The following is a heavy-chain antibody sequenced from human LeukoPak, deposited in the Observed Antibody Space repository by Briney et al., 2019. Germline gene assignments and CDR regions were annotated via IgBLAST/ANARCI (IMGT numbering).Heavy chain of an antibody. CDR3: ARVSNGLNAFDI. D-gene: IGHD2-8*01. CDR2: IIPIFGTA. J-gene: IGHJ3*02. Sequence: SVKVSCKASGYTFINYFIHWVRQAPGQGLEWMGGIIPIFGTANYAQKFQGRVTITADESTSTAYMELSSLRSEDTAVYYCARVSNGLNAFDIWGQGTMVTVSS. V-gene: IGHV1-69*13. CDR1: GYTFINYF.